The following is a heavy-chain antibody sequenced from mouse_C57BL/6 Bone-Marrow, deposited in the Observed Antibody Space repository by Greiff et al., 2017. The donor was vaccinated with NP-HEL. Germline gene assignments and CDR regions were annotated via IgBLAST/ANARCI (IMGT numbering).Heavy chain of an antibody. CDR2: INPSNGGT. V-gene: IGHV1-53*01. D-gene: IGHD2-5*01. CDR1: GYTFTSYW. J-gene: IGHJ1*03. CDR3: ARSYYSNYWYFDV. Sequence: QVQLQQPGTELVKPGASVKLSCKASGYTFTSYWMHWVKQRPGQGLEWMGNINPSNGGTNYNEKFKSKATLTVDKSASTAYMQLSSLTSEDSAVYYCARSYYSNYWYFDVWGTGTTVTVSS.